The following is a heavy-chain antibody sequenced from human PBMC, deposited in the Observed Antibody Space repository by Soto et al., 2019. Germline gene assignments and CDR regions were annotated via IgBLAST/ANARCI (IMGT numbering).Heavy chain of an antibody. D-gene: IGHD6-13*01. CDR1: GGTFSSYA. V-gene: IGHV1-69*12. Sequence: QVQLVQSGAEVKKPGSAMKVSCKSSGGTFSSYAISWVRQAPGRGLEWMGGIIPVFGTANYAQKFQGRVTMTADESTSTAYMELSSLRSEDTAVYYCARSAAAADPEFDYWGQGTLVTVSS. CDR2: IIPVFGTA. CDR3: ARSAAAADPEFDY. J-gene: IGHJ4*02.